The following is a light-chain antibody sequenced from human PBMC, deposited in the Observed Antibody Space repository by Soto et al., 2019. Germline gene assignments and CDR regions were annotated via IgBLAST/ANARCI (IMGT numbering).Light chain of an antibody. J-gene: IGKJ4*01. CDR1: QSLLNSNGYNY. CDR3: GQGLATPLT. V-gene: IGKV2-28*01. CDR2: LGS. Sequence: IVLTQSPLSLPVTPGEPASISCRSSQSLLNSNGYNYLDWYLQKPGQSPQVLIYLGSNRASGVPDRFSGSGSGTDFTLKISRVGAEDVGAYYCGQGLATPLTFGGGTKVDIK.